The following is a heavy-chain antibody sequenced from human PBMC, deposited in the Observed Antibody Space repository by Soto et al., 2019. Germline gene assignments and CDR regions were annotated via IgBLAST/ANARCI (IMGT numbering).Heavy chain of an antibody. D-gene: IGHD3-9*01. Sequence: ASVKVSCKASGYTFTSYGISWVRQAPGQGLEWMGWISAYNGNTNYAQKLQGRVTMTTDTSTSTAYMELRSLRSDDTAVYYCARKPYDILTGYYFDYWGQGTLVTVSS. J-gene: IGHJ4*02. CDR2: ISAYNGNT. CDR3: ARKPYDILTGYYFDY. V-gene: IGHV1-18*01. CDR1: GYTFTSYG.